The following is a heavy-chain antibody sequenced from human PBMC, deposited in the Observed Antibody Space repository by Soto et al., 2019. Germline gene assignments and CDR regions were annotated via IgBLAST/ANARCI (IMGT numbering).Heavy chain of an antibody. V-gene: IGHV4-30-4*01. D-gene: IGHD4-17*01. J-gene: IGHJ4*02. Sequence: SETLSLTCTVSGGSISSGDYYWSWIRQPPGKGLEWIGYIYYSGSTYYNPSLKSRVTISVDTSKNQFSLKLSSVTAADTAVYYCARDGSDYGPVDYWGQGTLVTVSS. CDR3: ARDGSDYGPVDY. CDR2: IYYSGST. CDR1: GGSISSGDYY.